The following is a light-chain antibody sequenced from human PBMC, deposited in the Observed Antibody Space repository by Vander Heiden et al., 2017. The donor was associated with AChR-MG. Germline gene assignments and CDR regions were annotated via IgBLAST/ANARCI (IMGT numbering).Light chain of an antibody. J-gene: IGLJ2*01. CDR2: EVS. CDR1: SSDVGTYKY. Sequence: QSALTQPASVSGSPGQSITISCTGTSSDVGTYKYVSWYQQHPGKAPKLMIYEVSDRPSGVSNRFSGSKAGNTASLTISGLQAEDEADYYCSSYTSTDTVLFGGGTKLTVL. CDR3: SSYTSTDTVL. V-gene: IGLV2-14*01.